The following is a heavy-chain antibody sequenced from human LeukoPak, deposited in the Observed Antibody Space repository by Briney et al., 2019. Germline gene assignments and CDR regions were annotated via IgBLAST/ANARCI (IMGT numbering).Heavy chain of an antibody. V-gene: IGHV4-59*01. CDR1: GGSIRNKY. CDR3: ARPQWQDTMGPWFDS. Sequence: SETLSLTCTVSGGSIRNKYWSWIRQPPGKGLEWIGYIYYTGSSTYYNPSLKSRVSISVDTSKNQFSLRLNSVTAADTAVYYCARPQWQDTMGPWFDSWGQGTLVTVSS. CDR2: IYYTGSST. D-gene: IGHD3-10*01. J-gene: IGHJ5*01.